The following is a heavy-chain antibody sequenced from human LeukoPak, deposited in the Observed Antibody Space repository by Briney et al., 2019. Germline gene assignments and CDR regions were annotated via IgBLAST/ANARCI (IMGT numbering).Heavy chain of an antibody. CDR3: ARDLHYYDSSGYYYPADY. Sequence: ASVKVSCKASGYTFTGYYMHWVRQAPGQGLEWMGWINPNSGGTNYAQKFQGRVTMTRDTSISTAYMELSRLRSDDTAVYYCARDLHYYDSSGYYYPADYWGQGTLVTVSS. D-gene: IGHD3-22*01. CDR2: INPNSGGT. J-gene: IGHJ4*02. CDR1: GYTFTGYY. V-gene: IGHV1-2*02.